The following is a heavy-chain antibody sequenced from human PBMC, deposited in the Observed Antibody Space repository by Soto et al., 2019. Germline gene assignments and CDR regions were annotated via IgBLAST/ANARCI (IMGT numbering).Heavy chain of an antibody. Sequence: SETLSLTCAVYGGSFSGYYWSLIRQPPGKGLGWIGEINHSGSTNYNPSLKSRVTISVDTSKNQFSLKLRSVTAADTAIYYCAIYTDYDYVFDYWGQGTLVTVSS. CDR2: INHSGST. V-gene: IGHV4-34*01. CDR1: GGSFSGYY. D-gene: IGHD5-12*01. CDR3: AIYTDYDYVFDY. J-gene: IGHJ4*02.